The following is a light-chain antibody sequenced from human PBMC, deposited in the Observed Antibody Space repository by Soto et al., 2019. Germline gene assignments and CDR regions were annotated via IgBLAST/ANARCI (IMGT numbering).Light chain of an antibody. CDR1: QSVSSNY. CDR3: QQRNNWT. Sequence: EIVLTQSPDTLSLSPGERATLSCRASQSVSSNYLAWYQQIPGQAPRPLIYGASSRVPGIPDRFSGSGSGTDFTLTISSLEPEDFAVYYCQQRNNWTFGQGTKVAIK. J-gene: IGKJ1*01. V-gene: IGKV3D-20*02. CDR2: GAS.